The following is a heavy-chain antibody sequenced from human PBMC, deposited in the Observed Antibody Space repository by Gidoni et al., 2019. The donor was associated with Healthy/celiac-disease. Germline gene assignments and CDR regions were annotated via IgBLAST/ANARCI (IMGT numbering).Heavy chain of an antibody. D-gene: IGHD3-10*01. J-gene: IGHJ5*02. CDR3: ARQGIPFWFDP. Sequence: QLQLQESGPGLVKPSEPLSLTCPVSGGSISSSSYYWGWIRQPPGKGLEWIGSIYYSGSTYYNPSLKSRVTISVDTPKNQFSLKLSSVTAADTAVYYCARQGIPFWFDPWGQGTLVTVSS. CDR1: GGSISSSSYY. CDR2: IYYSGST. V-gene: IGHV4-39*01.